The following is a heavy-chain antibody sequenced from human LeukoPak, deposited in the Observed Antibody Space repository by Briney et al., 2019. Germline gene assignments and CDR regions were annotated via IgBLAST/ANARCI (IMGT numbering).Heavy chain of an antibody. CDR3: AREGCSGATCSLAF. CDR1: GFTLGNYW. J-gene: IGHJ4*02. D-gene: IGHD2-15*01. Sequence: GGSLRLSCAASGFTLGNYWMDWVRQAPGKGLEWVASINQDGTEKYYVESVKGRFTISRDNAKKSMYLHLISLRADETDVYYCAREGCSGATCSLAFWGQGTLVTVSS. V-gene: IGHV3-7*04. CDR2: INQDGTEK.